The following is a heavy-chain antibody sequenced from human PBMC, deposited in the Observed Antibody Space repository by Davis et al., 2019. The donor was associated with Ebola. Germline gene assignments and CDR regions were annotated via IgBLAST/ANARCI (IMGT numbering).Heavy chain of an antibody. CDR2: ISYDGNDK. CDR1: GDSISISNW. Sequence: LSLTCDVSGDSISISNWWSWVRQAPGKGLEWLAFISYDGNDKDYADSVKGRFTISRDNAENSLFLQMHSLRAEDTAVYYCARDPSSYDSAGWGFWGQGTLVTVSS. V-gene: IGHV3-30-3*01. J-gene: IGHJ4*02. CDR3: ARDPSSYDSAGWGF. D-gene: IGHD3-22*01.